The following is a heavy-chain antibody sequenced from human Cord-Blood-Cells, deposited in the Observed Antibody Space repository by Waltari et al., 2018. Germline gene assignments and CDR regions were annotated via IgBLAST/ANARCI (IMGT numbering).Heavy chain of an antibody. CDR2: INPNSGCT. CDR1: GYTFPGYS. D-gene: IGHD6-13*01. Sequence: QVQLVQSGAEVKKTGASVKVSCKASGYTFPGYSMHWVRQATGQGLEWMGWINPNSGCTNYAQKFQGRVTMTRDTSISTAYMELSRLRSDDTAVYYCARLYSSSWYAFDIWGQGTMVTVSS. CDR3: ARLYSSSWYAFDI. V-gene: IGHV1-2*02. J-gene: IGHJ3*02.